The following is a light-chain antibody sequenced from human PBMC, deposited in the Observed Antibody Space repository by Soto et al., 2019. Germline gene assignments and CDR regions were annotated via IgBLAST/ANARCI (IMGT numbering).Light chain of an antibody. CDR1: QIIDSW. V-gene: IGKV1-12*02. Sequence: IQMTQSPSSVSASIGDRVTITCRASQIIDSWLAWYQQKPGKAPTLLIYAASSLQSGVPSRFSGSGSGTDFTLTITSLQAEDSATYYCQQANSFPFTFGPGTKVDIK. CDR3: QQANSFPFT. CDR2: AAS. J-gene: IGKJ3*01.